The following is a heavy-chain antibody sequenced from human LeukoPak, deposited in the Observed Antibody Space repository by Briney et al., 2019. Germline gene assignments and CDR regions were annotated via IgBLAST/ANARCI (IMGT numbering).Heavy chain of an antibody. Sequence: SGPTLLKPTQTLTLTCTFSGFSLSTNGVTVGWIRQPPGKALECLALIYWNDDKRYSPSLKNRLTITKDTSKNQVVLTMTNTDPVDTATYYCTHSYGFRYWFDPWGQGTLVTVSS. D-gene: IGHD3-10*01. V-gene: IGHV2-5*01. CDR3: THSYGFRYWFDP. CDR2: IYWNDDK. J-gene: IGHJ5*02. CDR1: GFSLSTNGVT.